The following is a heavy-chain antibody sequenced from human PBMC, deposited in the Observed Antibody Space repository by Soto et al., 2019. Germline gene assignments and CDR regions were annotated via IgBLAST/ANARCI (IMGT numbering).Heavy chain of an antibody. CDR1: GFTFSSYW. V-gene: IGHV3-74*01. CDR2: INSDGSST. D-gene: IGHD3-16*01. CDR3: ARGWGWYYYYMDV. J-gene: IGHJ6*03. Sequence: GGSLRLSCAASGFTFSSYWMHWVRQAPGKGLVWVSRINSDGSSTSYADSVKGRFTISRDNAKNTLYLQMNSLRAEDTAVYYCARGWGWYYYYMDVWGKGTTVTVSS.